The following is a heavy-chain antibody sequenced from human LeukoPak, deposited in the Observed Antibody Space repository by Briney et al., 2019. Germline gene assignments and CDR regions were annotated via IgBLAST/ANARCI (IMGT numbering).Heavy chain of an antibody. V-gene: IGHV3-23*01. D-gene: IGHD2-15*01. J-gene: IGHJ4*02. Sequence: GGSLRLSCAASGFTFSSYAMSWVRRAPGKGPEWVSAISGSGGSTYYEDSVKGRFTISRDNSKNTVYLQMNSLRAEDTAVYYCAKLATAANVDYWGQGTLVTVSS. CDR1: GFTFSSYA. CDR2: ISGSGGST. CDR3: AKLATAANVDY.